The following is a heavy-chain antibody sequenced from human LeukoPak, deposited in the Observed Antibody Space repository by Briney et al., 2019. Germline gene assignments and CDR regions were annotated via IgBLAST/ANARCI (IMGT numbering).Heavy chain of an antibody. Sequence: ASVKVSCKASGGTFSSFAISWVRQAPGQGLEWMGWISAYNGNTNYAQKLQGRVTMTTDTSTSTAYMELRSLRSDDTAVYYCARDPLHYDILTGYYPLVYFDYWGQGTLVTVSS. V-gene: IGHV1-18*01. J-gene: IGHJ4*02. D-gene: IGHD3-9*01. CDR1: GGTFSSFA. CDR3: ARDPLHYDILTGYYPLVYFDY. CDR2: ISAYNGNT.